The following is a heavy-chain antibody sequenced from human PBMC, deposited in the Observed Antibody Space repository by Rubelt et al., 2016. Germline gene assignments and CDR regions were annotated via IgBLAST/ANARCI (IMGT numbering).Heavy chain of an antibody. J-gene: IGHJ2*01. D-gene: IGHD5-12*01. V-gene: IGHV3-23*04. CDR2: ISGGGDST. CDR1: GFTFSTFG. CDR3: ARVEGIFDGYDLGRYFDL. Sequence: EVQLVESGGGLVQPGGSLRLSCAASGFTFSTFGISWVRQAPGKGPEWVSAISGGGDSTQYAASVRGRFTISRDNAKDSLYLQMDSLRADDTAVYYCARVEGIFDGYDLGRYFDLWGRGTLVTVSS.